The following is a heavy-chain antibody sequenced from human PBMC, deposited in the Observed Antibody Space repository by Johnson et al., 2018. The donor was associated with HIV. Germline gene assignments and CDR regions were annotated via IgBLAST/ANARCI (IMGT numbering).Heavy chain of an antibody. V-gene: IGHV3-30*18. J-gene: IGHJ3*02. D-gene: IGHD2-15*01. CDR1: GFTFSSYG. CDR3: AKDIVGVLAVTGTGAAFDI. CDR2: ISYDGSNK. Sequence: QVQLVESGGGVVQPGRSLRLSCAASGFTFSSYGMHWVRQAPGKGLEWVAVISYDGSNKYYVDSVKGRFTISRDNSKNTLYLQMNSLRPEDTALYYCAKDIVGVLAVTGTGAAFDIWGQGTMVTVSS.